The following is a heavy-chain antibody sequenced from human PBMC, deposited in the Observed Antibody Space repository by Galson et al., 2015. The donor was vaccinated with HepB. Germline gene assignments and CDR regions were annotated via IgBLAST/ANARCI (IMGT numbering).Heavy chain of an antibody. CDR3: AGPEHSSPAVAFDY. J-gene: IGHJ4*02. Sequence: SVKVSCKASGGTFSSYAISWVRQAPGQGLEWMGGIIPIFGTANYAQKFQGRVTITADESTSTAYMELSSLRSEDTAVYYCAGPEHSSPAVAFDYWGQGTPVTLSS. V-gene: IGHV1-69*13. D-gene: IGHD6-13*01. CDR1: GGTFSSYA. CDR2: IIPIFGTA.